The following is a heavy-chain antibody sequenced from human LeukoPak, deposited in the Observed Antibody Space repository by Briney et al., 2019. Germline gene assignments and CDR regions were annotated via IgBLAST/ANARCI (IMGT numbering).Heavy chain of an antibody. D-gene: IGHD3-22*01. CDR2: IIPIFGTA. Sequence: GASVKVSCKASGGTFSSYAISWVRQAPGQRLEWMGRIIPIFGTANYAQKFRGRVTITTDESTSTAYMELSSLRSEDTAVYYCARGKKKTYYYDSSGSTYDAFDIWGQGTMVTVSS. J-gene: IGHJ3*02. V-gene: IGHV1-69*05. CDR3: ARGKKKTYYYDSSGSTYDAFDI. CDR1: GGTFSSYA.